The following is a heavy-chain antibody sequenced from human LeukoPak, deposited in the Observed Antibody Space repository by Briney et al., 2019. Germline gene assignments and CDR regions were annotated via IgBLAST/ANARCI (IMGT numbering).Heavy chain of an antibody. D-gene: IGHD3-10*01. Sequence: PGGSLRLSCAASGFTFSNAWMSWVRQAPGKGLEWVGRIKSKTDGGTTDYAAPVKGRFTISRDDSKNTLYLQMNSLKTEDTAVHYCTTGVRGVVFDYWGQGTLVTVSS. J-gene: IGHJ4*02. CDR2: IKSKTDGGTT. CDR3: TTGVRGVVFDY. V-gene: IGHV3-15*01. CDR1: GFTFSNAW.